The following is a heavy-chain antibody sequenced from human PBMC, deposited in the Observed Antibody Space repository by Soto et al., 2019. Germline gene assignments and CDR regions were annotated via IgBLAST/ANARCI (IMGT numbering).Heavy chain of an antibody. Sequence: ASVKVSCKASGGTFSSYAISWVRQAPGQGLEWMGGIIPIFGTANYAQKFQGRVTITADKSTSTAYMELSSLRSEDTAVYYCASHYYDFWSGYYRIYYFDYWGQGTLVTVSS. J-gene: IGHJ4*02. D-gene: IGHD3-3*01. V-gene: IGHV1-69*06. CDR3: ASHYYDFWSGYYRIYYFDY. CDR2: IIPIFGTA. CDR1: GGTFSSYA.